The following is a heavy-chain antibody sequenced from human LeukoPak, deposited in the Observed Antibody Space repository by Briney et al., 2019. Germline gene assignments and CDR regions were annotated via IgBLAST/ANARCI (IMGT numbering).Heavy chain of an antibody. CDR1: GGSFSGYY. Sequence: PSETLSLTCAVYGGSFSGYYWSWIRQPPGKGLEWIGEINHSGSTNYNPSLKSRVTISVDTSKNQFSLKLSSVTAADTAVYYCARVQRFGEPSGYYYYYMDVWGKGTTVTVSS. V-gene: IGHV4-34*01. D-gene: IGHD3-10*01. CDR3: ARVQRFGEPSGYYYYYMDV. J-gene: IGHJ6*03. CDR2: INHSGST.